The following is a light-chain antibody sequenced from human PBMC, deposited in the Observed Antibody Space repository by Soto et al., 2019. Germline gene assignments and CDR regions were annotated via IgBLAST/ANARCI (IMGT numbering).Light chain of an antibody. CDR3: QQYGSSPRT. CDR2: GAS. V-gene: IGKV3-20*01. Sequence: EIVMTQSPVTLSVSPGETANLSCRASQTVTSNLAWYQQKPGRSPRLLLSGASTRATGIPARFSGSGSGTDFTLTISRLEPEDFAVYYCQQYGSSPRTFGQGTKVDI. CDR1: QTVTSN. J-gene: IGKJ1*01.